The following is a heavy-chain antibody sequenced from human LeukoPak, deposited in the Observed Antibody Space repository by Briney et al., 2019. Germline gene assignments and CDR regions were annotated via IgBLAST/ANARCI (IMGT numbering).Heavy chain of an antibody. CDR3: ARARQYYFGSGSYGW. V-gene: IGHV4-34*01. D-gene: IGHD3-10*01. CDR1: GGSFSGYY. Sequence: SETLSLTCAVYGGSFSGYYWSWIRQPPGKGLEWIGEINHSGSTNYNPSLKSRVTLSGDTSNNQFSLKLSSVTAADTAVYYCARARQYYFGSGSYGWWGQGTLVTASS. CDR2: INHSGST. J-gene: IGHJ4*02.